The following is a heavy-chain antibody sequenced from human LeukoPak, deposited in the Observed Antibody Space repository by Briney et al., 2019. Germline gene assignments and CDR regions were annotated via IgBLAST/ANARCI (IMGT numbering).Heavy chain of an antibody. CDR1: GGSISSYY. Sequence: PSETLSLTCTVSGGSISSYYWSWIRQPAGKGLDWIGRIYTSGSTNYNPSLKSRVTMSVDTSKNQFSLKLSSVTAADTAVYYCARDTGGYYYYYMDVWGKGTTVTVSS. D-gene: IGHD2-8*02. CDR3: ARDTGGYYYYYMDV. V-gene: IGHV4-4*07. CDR2: IYTSGST. J-gene: IGHJ6*03.